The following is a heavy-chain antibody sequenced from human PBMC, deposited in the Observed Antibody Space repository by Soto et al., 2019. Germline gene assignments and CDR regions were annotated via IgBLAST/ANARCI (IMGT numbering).Heavy chain of an antibody. V-gene: IGHV4-30-2*01. J-gene: IGHJ3*02. CDR3: ARYCSGGSCYWGAFDI. D-gene: IGHD2-15*01. CDR1: GGSISSGGYS. CDR2: IYHSGST. Sequence: ASETLSLTCAVSGGSISSGGYSWSWIRQPPGKGLEWIGYIYHSGSTYYNPSLKSRVTISVDRSKNQFSLKLSSVTAADTAVYYCARYCSGGSCYWGAFDIWGQGTMVTVSS.